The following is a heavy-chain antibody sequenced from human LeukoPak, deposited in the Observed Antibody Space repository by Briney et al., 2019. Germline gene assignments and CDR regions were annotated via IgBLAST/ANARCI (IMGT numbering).Heavy chain of an antibody. V-gene: IGHV3-30-3*01. D-gene: IGHD6-19*01. CDR1: GFTFSSYA. Sequence: GGSLRLSCAASGFTFSSYAMHWVRQAPGKGLEWVAVISYDGSNKYYADSVKGRFTISRDNSKNTLYLQMNSLRAEDTAVYYCASPSAAVAGPFDYWGQGTLVTVSS. CDR2: ISYDGSNK. CDR3: ASPSAAVAGPFDY. J-gene: IGHJ4*02.